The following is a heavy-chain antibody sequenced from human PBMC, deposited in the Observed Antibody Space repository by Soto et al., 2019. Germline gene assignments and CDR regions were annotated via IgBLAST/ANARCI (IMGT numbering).Heavy chain of an antibody. D-gene: IGHD2-15*01. CDR3: APHVHCSGGSCHYDAFDI. Sequence: EVQLLESGGGVVQPGESLRLSCAVSGFIFGNYMMTWVRQAPGKGLEWVSTIRDGGESTYYADSVKGRFTISRDNSKNTLYLQMDSLGVEDMAVYYCAPHVHCSGGSCHYDAFDIRGQGTMVTVSS. V-gene: IGHV3-23*01. CDR1: GFIFGNYM. J-gene: IGHJ3*02. CDR2: IRDGGEST.